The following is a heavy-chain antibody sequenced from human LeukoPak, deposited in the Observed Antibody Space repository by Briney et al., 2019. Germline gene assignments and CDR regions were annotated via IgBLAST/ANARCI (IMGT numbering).Heavy chain of an antibody. J-gene: IGHJ4*02. D-gene: IGHD1-1*01. Sequence: PGGSLRLSCAASGFTFSSYAMHWVRQAPGKGLEWGTFIQYDGSNKFYADSVKGRFTISRDNSKNTLYLQMNSLRPEDTAVYYCAKDFGTGIIPSYYFDYWGQGTLVTVSS. CDR2: IQYDGSNK. CDR1: GFTFSSYA. CDR3: AKDFGTGIIPSYYFDY. V-gene: IGHV3-30*02.